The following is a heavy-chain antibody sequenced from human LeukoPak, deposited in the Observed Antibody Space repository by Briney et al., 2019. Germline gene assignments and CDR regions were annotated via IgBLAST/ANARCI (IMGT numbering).Heavy chain of an antibody. Sequence: GGSLRLSCAASGFTFSDYYMSWIRQAPGKGLEWVSYISSSGSTIYYADSVKGRSTISRDNAKNSLYLQMNSLRAEDTAVYYCARRLPLNWFDPWGQGTLVTVSS. CDR3: ARRLPLNWFDP. CDR1: GFTFSDYY. D-gene: IGHD2-15*01. V-gene: IGHV3-11*04. CDR2: ISSSGSTI. J-gene: IGHJ5*02.